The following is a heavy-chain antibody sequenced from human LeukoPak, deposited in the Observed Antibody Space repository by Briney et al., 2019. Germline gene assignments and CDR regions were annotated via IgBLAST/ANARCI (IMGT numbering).Heavy chain of an antibody. Sequence: PGGSLSSSCAASGSTFTVNAMGWAGQAPGKGLEWPSAVSGNGDTKDYVDSVKGRFTISRDNSRNTVHLQIDNLRTEDTAVYYCARGSTSTAPGWVYWGHGTPVTVSS. J-gene: IGHJ4*01. CDR1: GSTFTVNA. CDR3: ARGSTSTAPGWVY. V-gene: IGHV3-23*01. CDR2: VSGNGDTK. D-gene: IGHD2-21*02.